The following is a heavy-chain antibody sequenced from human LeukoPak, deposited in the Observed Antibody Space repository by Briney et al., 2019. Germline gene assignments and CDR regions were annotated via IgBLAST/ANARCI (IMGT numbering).Heavy chain of an antibody. V-gene: IGHV3-48*02. Sequence: GGSLRLSCAASGFTVSSNYMSWVRQAPGKGLEWVSYINHNGEMIFYPDFVKGRFTISRDNAKNSLYLQMNSLRDEDTAVYYCARDNDWAFRYWGQGTLVTVSS. D-gene: IGHD3-9*01. CDR3: ARDNDWAFRY. CDR1: GFTVSSNY. CDR2: INHNGEMI. J-gene: IGHJ4*02.